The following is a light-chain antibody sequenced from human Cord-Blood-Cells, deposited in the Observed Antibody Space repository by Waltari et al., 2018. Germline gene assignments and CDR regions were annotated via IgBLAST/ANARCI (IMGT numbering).Light chain of an antibody. J-gene: IGLJ2*01. CDR2: EDN. CDR3: QSYDSSNVV. Sequence: NFMLTQPHSVSESPGKTVTISCTRSRGSIASNYVQWYQQPPGSSPTHLIYEDNQRPSGVPARFSGSIDISSNSAALTISGLKTEDEADYYCQSYDSSNVVFGGGTKLTVL. CDR1: RGSIASNY. V-gene: IGLV6-57*01.